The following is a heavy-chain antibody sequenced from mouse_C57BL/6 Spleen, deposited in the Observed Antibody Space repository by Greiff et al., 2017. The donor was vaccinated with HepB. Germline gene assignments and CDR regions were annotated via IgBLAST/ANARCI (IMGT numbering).Heavy chain of an antibody. Sequence: QVQLQQSGPELVKPGASVKISCKASGYAFSSYWMNWVKQRPGKGLEWIGHIYPADGDTHYNGKFKDKATLTADKSSSTAYMQLSSLTSEDSAVYFCARVYYGSSCAMDVWGQGTSVTVSS. CDR3: ARVYYGSSCAMDV. D-gene: IGHD1-1*01. CDR2: IYPADGDT. J-gene: IGHJ4*01. CDR1: GYAFSSYW. V-gene: IGHV1-82*01.